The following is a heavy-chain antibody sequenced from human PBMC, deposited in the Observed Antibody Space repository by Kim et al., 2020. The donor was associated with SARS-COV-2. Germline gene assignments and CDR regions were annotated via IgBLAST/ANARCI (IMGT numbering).Heavy chain of an antibody. V-gene: IGHV1-69*13. Sequence: SVKVSCKASGGTFSSYAISWVRQAPGQGLEWMGGIIPIFGTANYAQKFQGRVTITADESTSTAYMELSSLRSEDTAVYYCARDRMPYYYDSSGYMRGRLGKLENYYYYGMDVWGQGTTVTVSS. CDR1: GGTFSSYA. J-gene: IGHJ6*02. CDR2: IIPIFGTA. CDR3: ARDRMPYYYDSSGYMRGRLGKLENYYYYGMDV. D-gene: IGHD3-22*01.